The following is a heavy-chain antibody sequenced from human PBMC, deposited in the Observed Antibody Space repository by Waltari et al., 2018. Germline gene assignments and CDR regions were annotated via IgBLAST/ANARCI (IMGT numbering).Heavy chain of an antibody. V-gene: IGHV3-74*01. CDR2: ISSDGIST. CDR3: SRGSGQLGYIMDV. Sequence: EVQLVESGGGLVQPGGSLRLACAASGLSLSSHWMPWVRKVPGRGLVWVSRISSDGISTTYADSVKGRFSIFRDNAKNTLYLHMNSLRADDTAVYFCSRGSGQLGYIMDVWGQGTTVTVSS. J-gene: IGHJ6*02. CDR1: GLSLSSHW. D-gene: IGHD6-13*01.